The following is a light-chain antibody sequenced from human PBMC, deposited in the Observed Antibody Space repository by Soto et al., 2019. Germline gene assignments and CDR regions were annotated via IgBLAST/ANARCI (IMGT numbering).Light chain of an antibody. Sequence: QSALTQPASVSGSPGQSITISCTGTSSDVGSYNLVSWYQQYPGKVPKLMIYEGSQRPSGVSNRFSGSKSGNTASLTISGLQAEDEADYYCCSYAGSSTGVFGGGTKVTVL. V-gene: IGLV2-23*01. J-gene: IGLJ3*02. CDR3: CSYAGSSTGV. CDR2: EGS. CDR1: SSDVGSYNL.